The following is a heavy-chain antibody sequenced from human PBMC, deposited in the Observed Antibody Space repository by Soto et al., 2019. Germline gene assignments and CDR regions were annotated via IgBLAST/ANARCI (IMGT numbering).Heavy chain of an antibody. D-gene: IGHD3-9*01. Sequence: EASVKVSCKASGYTFTSYGISWVRQAPGQGLEWMGWISAYNGNTNYAQKLQGRVTMTTDTSTSTAYMELRSLRSDDTAVYYCARYYDILTGYGWFDPWGQGTLVTVSS. V-gene: IGHV1-18*01. CDR3: ARYYDILTGYGWFDP. CDR1: GYTFTSYG. J-gene: IGHJ5*02. CDR2: ISAYNGNT.